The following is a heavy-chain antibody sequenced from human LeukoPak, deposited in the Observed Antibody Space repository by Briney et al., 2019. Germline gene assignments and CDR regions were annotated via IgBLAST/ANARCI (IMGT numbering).Heavy chain of an antibody. Sequence: GGSLRLSCAASGFTFSDYYMSWIRQAPGKGLEWVSYISSSGSTIYYADSVKGRFTISRDNSKNTLYLQMNSLRAEDTAVYYCARDSRNDAFDIWGQGTMVTVSS. CDR3: ARDSRNDAFDI. J-gene: IGHJ3*02. CDR1: GFTFSDYY. CDR2: ISSSGSTI. V-gene: IGHV3-11*01.